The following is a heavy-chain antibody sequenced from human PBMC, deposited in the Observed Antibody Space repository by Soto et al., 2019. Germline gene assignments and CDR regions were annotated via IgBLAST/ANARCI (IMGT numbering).Heavy chain of an antibody. CDR3: ASKRGYSGYDLY. CDR1: GFIVTSNY. D-gene: IGHD5-12*01. Sequence: EVQLVESGGGLIQPGGSLRLSCAASGFIVTSNYMTWVRQAPGKGLECVSVIYSGGTTNYADSVKGRFIISRDSSKNTLFLQMNSLRAEDTAVYYCASKRGYSGYDLYWGQGTVVTVSS. CDR2: IYSGGTT. J-gene: IGHJ4*02. V-gene: IGHV3-53*01.